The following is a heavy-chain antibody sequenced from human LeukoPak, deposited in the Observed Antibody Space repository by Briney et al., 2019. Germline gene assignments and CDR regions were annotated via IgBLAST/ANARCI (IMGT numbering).Heavy chain of an antibody. CDR1: GYTFTSYG. CDR2: ISAYNGNT. Sequence: ASVKVSCKXSGYTFTSYGISWVRQAPRQGLEWMGRISAYNGNTNYEQKLQGRVTVTTDTSTSTVYMELRSLRSDDTAVYYCARAASGSGWYGGDYWGQGTLVTVSS. J-gene: IGHJ4*02. D-gene: IGHD6-19*01. V-gene: IGHV1-18*01. CDR3: ARAASGSGWYGGDY.